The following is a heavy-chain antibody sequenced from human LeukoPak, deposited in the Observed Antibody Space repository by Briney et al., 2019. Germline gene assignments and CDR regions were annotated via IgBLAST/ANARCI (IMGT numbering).Heavy chain of an antibody. Sequence: SETLSLTCTVSGGSISNYFWSWVRQPAGKGLEWIGRIYSTGRSDYNPSLKSRITMSVDTSKNQFSLKLSSVTAADTAVYYCARRITGTLAPFNSWGQGTLVTVSS. CDR1: GGSISNYF. D-gene: IGHD1-20*01. J-gene: IGHJ4*02. CDR3: ARRITGTLAPFNS. V-gene: IGHV4-4*07. CDR2: IYSTGRS.